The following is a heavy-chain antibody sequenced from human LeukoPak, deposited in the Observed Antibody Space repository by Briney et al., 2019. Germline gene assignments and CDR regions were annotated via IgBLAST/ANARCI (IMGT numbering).Heavy chain of an antibody. CDR2: MNPNSGNT. CDR3: ARNLDWLFAFDI. CDR1: GYTFTSYD. Sequence: ASVKVSCKASGYTFTSYDINWVRQATGQGLEWMGCMNPNSGNTGYAQKFQGRVTMTRNTSISTAYMELSSLRTEDTAVYYYARNLDWLFAFDIWGQGTMVTVSS. J-gene: IGHJ3*02. V-gene: IGHV1-8*01. D-gene: IGHD3/OR15-3a*01.